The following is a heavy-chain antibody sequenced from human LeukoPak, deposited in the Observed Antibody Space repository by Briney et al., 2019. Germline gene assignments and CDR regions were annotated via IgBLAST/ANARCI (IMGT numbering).Heavy chain of an antibody. J-gene: IGHJ5*02. Sequence: PSETLSLTCTVSGGSISSYYWSWIRQPPGKGLEWIGYIYYSGSTNYNPSLKSRVTISVDTSKNQFSLKLSPVTAADTAVYYCARAHYGSGSYNWFDPWGQGTLVTVSS. V-gene: IGHV4-59*01. CDR3: ARAHYGSGSYNWFDP. CDR1: GGSISSYY. D-gene: IGHD3-10*01. CDR2: IYYSGST.